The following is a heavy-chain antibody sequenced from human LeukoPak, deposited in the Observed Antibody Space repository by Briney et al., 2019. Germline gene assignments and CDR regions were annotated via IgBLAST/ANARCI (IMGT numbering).Heavy chain of an antibody. CDR1: GYTFTGFY. V-gene: IGHV1-2*02. CDR3: ARPMIRGTNWFDP. Sequence: ASVKVSCKTSGYTFTGFYLHWVRQAPGQGLEWLGLINPNSGVANYAQKFQDRVTMTRDTSITTAYMELSGLTSDDTAVYYCARPMIRGTNWFDPWGQGTLVTVSS. CDR2: INPNSGVA. D-gene: IGHD3-10*01. J-gene: IGHJ5*02.